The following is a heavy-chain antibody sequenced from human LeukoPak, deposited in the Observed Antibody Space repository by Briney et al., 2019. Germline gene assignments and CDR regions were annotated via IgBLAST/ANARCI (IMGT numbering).Heavy chain of an antibody. V-gene: IGHV1-2*02. J-gene: IGHJ4*02. CDR3: ARDSFGHDKDFDY. CDR1: GYTFTNYF. CDR2: INSNSVGT. D-gene: IGHD3-10*01. Sequence: ASVKVSCKASGYTFTNYFLHWLRQAPGQGLEWMGWINSNSVGTHYAQKFQGRATMTRDTSINTAYMELSRLRSDDTAVYYCARDSFGHDKDFDYSGQGARVTVSS.